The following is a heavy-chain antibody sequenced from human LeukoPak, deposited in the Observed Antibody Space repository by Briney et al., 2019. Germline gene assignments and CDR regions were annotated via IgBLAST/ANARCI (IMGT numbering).Heavy chain of an antibody. CDR3: ASLPNDASGSFQYFQH. CDR2: IYPGNSDT. D-gene: IGHD3-10*01. V-gene: IGHV5-51*01. J-gene: IGHJ1*01. CDR1: GYSFTNYW. Sequence: GESLKISCKGSGYSFTNYWIGWVRQMPGEGLEWMGIIYPGNSDTRYSPSFQGHVTISTDKSISTAYLQWGSLEASDTAMYYCASLPNDASGSFQYFQHWGQGTLVTVSS.